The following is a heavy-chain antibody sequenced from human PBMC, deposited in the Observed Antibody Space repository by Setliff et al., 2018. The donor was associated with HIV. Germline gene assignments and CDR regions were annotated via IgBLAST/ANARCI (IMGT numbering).Heavy chain of an antibody. Sequence: SETLSLTCAVSGDSIGSSSWWSWVRQSPGKGLEWIGEIYHTGSTNYSPSLKSRVTISVDKSKNQFSLRLTSVTAADTAVYYCAARNSGNPTRHFDYWGQGTLVTVSS. V-gene: IGHV4-4*02. J-gene: IGHJ4*02. D-gene: IGHD3-10*01. CDR2: IYHTGST. CDR1: GDSIGSSSW. CDR3: AARNSGNPTRHFDY.